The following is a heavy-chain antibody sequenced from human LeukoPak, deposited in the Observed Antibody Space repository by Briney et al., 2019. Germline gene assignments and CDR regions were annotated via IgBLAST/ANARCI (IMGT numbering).Heavy chain of an antibody. CDR3: AGRAFWANYYYYMDV. CDR2: MRNKANGYTT. Sequence: GGSLRLSCAVSGFTLSDYYMDWVRQAPGKGLEWVGRMRNKANGYTTEYAASVKGRFSISRDDSKNSLYLQMNSLKTEDTAVYYCAGRAFWANYYYYMDVWGKGTTVTISS. D-gene: IGHD3-3*01. CDR1: GFTLSDYY. V-gene: IGHV3-72*01. J-gene: IGHJ6*03.